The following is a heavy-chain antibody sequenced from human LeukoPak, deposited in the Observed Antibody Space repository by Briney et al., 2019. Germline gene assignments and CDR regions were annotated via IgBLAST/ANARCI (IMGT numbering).Heavy chain of an antibody. J-gene: IGHJ4*02. CDR3: ARGPQNLYDFDY. V-gene: IGHV3-53*05. Sequence: PGGSLRLSCAASGFNVSSNYMSWVRQAPGKGLEWVSLIYSGGSIYYADSVKGRFTISRDNSKNTLYLQMNSLRGEDTAMYHCARGPQNLYDFDYWGQGTLVTVSS. CDR1: GFNVSSNY. CDR2: IYSGGSI. D-gene: IGHD1-14*01.